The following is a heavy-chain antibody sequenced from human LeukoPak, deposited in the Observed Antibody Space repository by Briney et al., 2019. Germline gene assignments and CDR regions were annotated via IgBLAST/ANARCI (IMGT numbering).Heavy chain of an antibody. J-gene: IGHJ4*02. D-gene: IGHD6-19*01. CDR3: ARGRKSQWLDMYYFDY. Sequence: PSETLSLTCTVSGGSVSSGSYYWSWIRQPPGKGLEWIGNIYYSGSTNYNPSLKSRVTISVDTSKNQFSLKLSSVTAADTAVYYCARGRKSQWLDMYYFDYWGQGTLVTVSS. CDR2: IYYSGST. V-gene: IGHV4-61*01. CDR1: GGSVSSGSYY.